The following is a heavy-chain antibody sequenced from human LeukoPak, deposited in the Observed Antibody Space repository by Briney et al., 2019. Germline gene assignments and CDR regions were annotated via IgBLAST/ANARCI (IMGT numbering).Heavy chain of an antibody. V-gene: IGHV3-74*01. CDR2: INSDGSDT. Sequence: RGSLGLSCAASGFTFRSYWMHWVRQAPGKGLVWVSGINSDGSDTSYADDVKGRFTISRDNAKNTLYLQMNSLRAEDTAVYYCARVGIQRYFDYWGQGTLVTVSS. J-gene: IGHJ4*02. CDR1: GFTFRSYW. CDR3: ARVGIQRYFDY. D-gene: IGHD5-18*01.